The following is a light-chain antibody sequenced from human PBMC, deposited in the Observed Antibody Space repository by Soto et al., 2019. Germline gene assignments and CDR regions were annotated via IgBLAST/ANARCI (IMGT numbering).Light chain of an antibody. Sequence: DIQMTQSPSTLSGSVGDRVTITCRASQTISSWLAWYQQKPGKAPNLLIYKASTLKSGVPSRFSGSGFGTEFTLTISSLQPDDFATYYCQHYNSYSEAFGQGTKVELK. CDR3: QHYNSYSEA. V-gene: IGKV1-5*03. CDR2: KAS. J-gene: IGKJ1*01. CDR1: QTISSW.